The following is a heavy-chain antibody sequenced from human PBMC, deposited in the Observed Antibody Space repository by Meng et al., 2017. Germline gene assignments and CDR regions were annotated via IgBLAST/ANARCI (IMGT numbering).Heavy chain of an antibody. J-gene: IGHJ5*02. CDR1: GATVSRAA. Sequence: QVRLVMSQAALTKPGSSVVVSCKASGATVSRAAISRGRTCPGQGMEWTVGIITIFGTANDAQKFQGRVTITADKSTSTAYMELSSLRSADTVVYYCASLTGWFDPWGQGTLVTVSS. D-gene: IGHD3-16*01. CDR3: ASLTGWFDP. V-gene: IGHV1-69*06. CDR2: IITIFGTA.